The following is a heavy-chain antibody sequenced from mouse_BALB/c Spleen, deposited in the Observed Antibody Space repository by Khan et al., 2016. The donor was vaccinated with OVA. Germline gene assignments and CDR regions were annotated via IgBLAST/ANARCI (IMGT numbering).Heavy chain of an antibody. CDR1: GYIFTSYW. CDR3: AKLSYNDSSAIDF. Sequence: QVQLKQSGAELVRPGASVKLSCKTSGYIFTSYWIHWVKQRSGQGLEWIARINPGTGSTYYNEKFKGKATLTADKSSSTAYMQLSSLKSEDPAVLLCAKLSYNDSSAIDFWGQGTTVTVSS. CDR2: INPGTGST. J-gene: IGHJ4*01. D-gene: IGHD2-4*01. V-gene: IGHV1-76*01.